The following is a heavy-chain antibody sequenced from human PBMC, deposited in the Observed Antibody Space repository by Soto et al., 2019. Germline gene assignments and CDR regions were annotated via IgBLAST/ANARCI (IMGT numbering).Heavy chain of an antibody. CDR3: ATFSPGGEQWLVPG. V-gene: IGHV3-53*04. CDR1: GFTVSSIY. J-gene: IGHJ3*01. D-gene: IGHD6-19*01. Sequence: GRSLRLSCAASGFTVSSIYMSWVRQAPGKGLEWVSVIYSGGSTYYADSVKGRFTISRHNSKNTLYLQMNSLRAEDTAVYYCATFSPGGEQWLVPGWGQGTMVTVSS. CDR2: IYSGGST.